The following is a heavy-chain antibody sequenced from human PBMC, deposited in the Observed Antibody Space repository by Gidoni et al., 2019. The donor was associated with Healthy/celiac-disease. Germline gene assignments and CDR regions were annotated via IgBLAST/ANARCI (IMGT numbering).Heavy chain of an antibody. CDR1: GYSFPSYW. J-gene: IGHJ6*02. D-gene: IGHD5-12*01. V-gene: IGHV5-51*01. CDR2: IYPGDSDT. Sequence: EVQLVQSGAEVKKPGESLKISCKRSGYSFPSYWLGWVRQRPGKGLEWMGFIYPGDSDTRYSPSFQGQVTISADKSISTAYLQWSSLKASDTAMYYCARQYGGSVGGYSGYEWDYYYGMDVWGQGTTVTVSS. CDR3: ARQYGGSVGGYSGYEWDYYYGMDV.